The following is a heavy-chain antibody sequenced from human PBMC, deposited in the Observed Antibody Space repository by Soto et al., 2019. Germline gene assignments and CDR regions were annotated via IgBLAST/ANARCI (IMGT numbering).Heavy chain of an antibody. CDR1: GGSISSGAYY. J-gene: IGHJ4*02. Sequence: SETLSLTCTVSGGSISSGAYYWSWIRQHPGEGLEWIGHIYYTGSTYYNPSLKSRLTISLGTSKNQFSLKLNSVTAADTAVYYCARALSTVTTLGFDYWGQGTLVTVSS. D-gene: IGHD4-17*01. CDR3: ARALSTVTTLGFDY. CDR2: IYYTGST. V-gene: IGHV4-31*03.